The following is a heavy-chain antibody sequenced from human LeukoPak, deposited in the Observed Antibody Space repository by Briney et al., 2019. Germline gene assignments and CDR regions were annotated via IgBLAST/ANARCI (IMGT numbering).Heavy chain of an antibody. D-gene: IGHD6-19*01. CDR2: ISAYNGAT. Sequence: GASVKVSCTASGYTFTSYGSSWVRQAPGQGLEWMGWISAYNGATNYAQKLQGRVTMTTDTSANTAYMELRSLKSDATAVYYCARSPSSSGWYADYWGRGTLVTVSS. V-gene: IGHV1-18*01. CDR3: ARSPSSSGWYADY. CDR1: GYTFTSYG. J-gene: IGHJ4*02.